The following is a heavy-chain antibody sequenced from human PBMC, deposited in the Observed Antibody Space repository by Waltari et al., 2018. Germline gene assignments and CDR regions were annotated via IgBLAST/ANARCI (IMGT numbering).Heavy chain of an antibody. CDR2: MSGSGGST. D-gene: IGHD3-10*01. Sequence: EVQLVESGGGLVQPGGSLRLSCAASGFTFSSYAMSWVRQAPGSGVGGVSAMSGSGGSTYYADSVKGRFTISRDNSMNTLYLQMNSLRAEDTAVYYCAKDRRGLYYFDYWGQGTLVTVSS. CDR1: GFTFSSYA. V-gene: IGHV3-23*04. CDR3: AKDRRGLYYFDY. J-gene: IGHJ4*02.